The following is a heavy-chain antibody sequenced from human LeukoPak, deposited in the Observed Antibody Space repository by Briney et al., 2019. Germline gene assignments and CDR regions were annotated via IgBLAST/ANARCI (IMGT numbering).Heavy chain of an antibody. J-gene: IGHJ4*02. Sequence: ASVKVSCKAFGYSLTNYYVHWVRQPPGQGLEYMGKINPSGGSTSYAQKFQGRITVTRDTYTNTVYMDLSSLRSEDTATYYCARGAPTTRIGAGRFDYWGQGSLLTVAS. CDR1: GYSLTNYY. V-gene: IGHV1-46*01. CDR3: ARGAPTTRIGAGRFDY. D-gene: IGHD5-12*01. CDR2: INPSGGST.